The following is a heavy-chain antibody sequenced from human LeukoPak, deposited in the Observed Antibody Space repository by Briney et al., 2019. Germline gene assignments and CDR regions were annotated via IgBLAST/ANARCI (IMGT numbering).Heavy chain of an antibody. J-gene: IGHJ3*02. CDR3: ARNHGYGDYVPGAFDI. D-gene: IGHD4-17*01. CDR1: GYSISSSNW. V-gene: IGHV4-28*05. Sequence: SETLSPTCAVSGYSISSSNWWGWIRQPPGKGLEWIGYIYYSGSIYYNPFLKSRVTMSVDTSKNQFSLKLSSVTAVDTAVYYCARNHGYGDYVPGAFDIWGQGTMVTVSS. CDR2: IYYSGSI.